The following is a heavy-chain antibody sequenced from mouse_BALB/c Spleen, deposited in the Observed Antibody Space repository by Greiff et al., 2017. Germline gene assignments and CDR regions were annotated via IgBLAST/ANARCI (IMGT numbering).Heavy chain of an antibody. J-gene: IGHJ3*01. CDR2: ISSGGSYT. V-gene: IGHV5-9-4*01. Sequence: EVKLMESGAGLVKPGGSLKLSCAASGFTFSSYAMSWVRQSPEKRLEWVAEISSGGSYTYYPDTVTGRFTISRDNAKNTLYLEMSSLRSEDTAMYYCARDGNYPWFAYWGQGTLVTVSA. CDR1: GFTFSSYA. CDR3: ARDGNYPWFAY. D-gene: IGHD2-1*01.